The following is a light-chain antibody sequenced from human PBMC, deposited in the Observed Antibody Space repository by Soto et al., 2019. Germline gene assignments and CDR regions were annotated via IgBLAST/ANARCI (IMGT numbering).Light chain of an antibody. V-gene: IGLV4-69*01. J-gene: IGLJ2*01. Sequence: QLVLTQSPSASASLGASVKLTCTLSSGHSSYAIAWHQQQPEKGPRYLMKLNSDGSHSKGDGIPDRFSGSSSGAERYLTISSLQSEDDADYYCQTWGSGTVVFGAGTQLTVL. CDR3: QTWGSGTVV. CDR1: SGHSSYA. CDR2: LNSDGSH.